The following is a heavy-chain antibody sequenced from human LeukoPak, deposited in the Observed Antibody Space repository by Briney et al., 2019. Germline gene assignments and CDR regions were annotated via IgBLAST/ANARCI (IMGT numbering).Heavy chain of an antibody. Sequence: NPGGSLILSCAASGFTFSNAWMSWVRQAPGKGLEWVGRIKSKTDGGTTDYAAPVKGRFTISRDDSKNTLYLQMNSLKTEDTAVYYCTTDGDDIVLMVYAMDYFDYWGQGTLVTVSS. CDR3: TTDGDDIVLMVYAMDYFDY. J-gene: IGHJ4*02. D-gene: IGHD2-8*01. V-gene: IGHV3-15*01. CDR1: GFTFSNAW. CDR2: IKSKTDGGTT.